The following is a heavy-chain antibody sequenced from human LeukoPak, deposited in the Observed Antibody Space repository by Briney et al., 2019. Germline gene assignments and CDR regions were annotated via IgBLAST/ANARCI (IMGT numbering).Heavy chain of an antibody. CDR2: IWYDGSNK. D-gene: IGHD4-17*01. CDR3: ARASKRDYVGYFDY. J-gene: IGHJ4*02. V-gene: IGHV3-33*01. CDR1: GFTFSSYG. Sequence: GGSLRLSCAASGFTFSSYGMHCVRQAPGKGLEWVAVIWYDGSNKYYADSVKGRFTISRDNSKNTLYLQMNSLRAEDTAVYYCARASKRDYVGYFDYWGQGTLVTVSS.